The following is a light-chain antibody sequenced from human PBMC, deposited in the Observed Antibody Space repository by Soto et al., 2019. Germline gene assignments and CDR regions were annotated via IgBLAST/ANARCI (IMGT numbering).Light chain of an antibody. CDR2: GAS. CDR1: QSVNSN. Sequence: EIVMTQSPATLSVSPGERATLSCRASQSVNSNLAWYQQKPGQAPRLLIYGASTRATGVPARFSGSGSGTEFTPTISSLQSEDFAVYFCQHYNNWPTFGQGTKVEIK. J-gene: IGKJ1*01. CDR3: QHYNNWPT. V-gene: IGKV3-15*01.